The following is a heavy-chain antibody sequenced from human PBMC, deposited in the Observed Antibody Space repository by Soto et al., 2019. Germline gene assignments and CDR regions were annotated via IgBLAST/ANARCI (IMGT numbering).Heavy chain of an antibody. Sequence: EVQLLESGGGLVQPGGSLRLSCVPSGFNFGIFAMSWVRQAPGKGPEWVSGIGGADHDTYYADSVKGRFTVSRDNFKNTLYLQMNSLRAEDTAVYYCASPQGGTIYFDYWGQGTLVTVSS. CDR1: GFNFGIFA. V-gene: IGHV3-23*01. CDR3: ASPQGGTIYFDY. J-gene: IGHJ4*02. D-gene: IGHD3-3*01. CDR2: IGGADHDT.